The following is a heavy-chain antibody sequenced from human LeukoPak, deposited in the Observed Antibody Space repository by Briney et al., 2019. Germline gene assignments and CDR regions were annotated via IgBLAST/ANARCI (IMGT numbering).Heavy chain of an antibody. Sequence: GSLRLSCAASGFTFSAYSMNWIRQPPGKGLEWIGYIYYSGSTNYNPSLKSRVTISVDTSKNQFSLKLSSVTAADTAVYYCARNGYSYGYLFDPWGQGTLVTVSS. CDR3: ARNGYSYGYLFDP. CDR2: IYYSGST. J-gene: IGHJ5*02. CDR1: GFTFSAYS. V-gene: IGHV4-59*08. D-gene: IGHD5-18*01.